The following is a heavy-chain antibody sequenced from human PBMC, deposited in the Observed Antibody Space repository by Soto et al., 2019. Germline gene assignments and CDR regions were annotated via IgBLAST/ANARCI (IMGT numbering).Heavy chain of an antibody. CDR2: IYNSDNT. V-gene: IGHV4-59*02. CDR1: GGSVSAYY. CDR3: ARAVQFTAHDY. Sequence: SETLSLSCRVSGGSVSAYYGNWIRQPPGKGLEWLGKIYNSDNTNYSTSLKSRVTISVDTSKNHFSLKLSSVTAADTAVYYCARAVQFTAHDYWGQGKMVTAS. D-gene: IGHD6-6*01. J-gene: IGHJ4*02.